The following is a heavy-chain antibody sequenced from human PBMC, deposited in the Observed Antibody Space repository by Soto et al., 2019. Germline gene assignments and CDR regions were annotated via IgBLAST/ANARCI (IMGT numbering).Heavy chain of an antibody. CDR3: ARPGYYYGSGSYVPFDY. CDR1: GGTFSSYA. J-gene: IGHJ4*02. CDR2: IIPIFGTA. Sequence: ASVKVSCKASGGTFSSYAISWVRQAPGQGLEWTGGIIPIFGTANYAQKFQGRVTITADESTSTAYMELSSLRSEDTAVYYCARPGYYYGSGSYVPFDYWGQGTLVTVSS. D-gene: IGHD3-10*01. V-gene: IGHV1-69*13.